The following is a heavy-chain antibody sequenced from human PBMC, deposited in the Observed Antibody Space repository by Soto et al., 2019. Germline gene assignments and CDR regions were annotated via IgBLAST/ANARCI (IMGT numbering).Heavy chain of an antibody. CDR1: GFTFSNYG. CDR3: AKSGTTVTTFWYFDL. Sequence: QVQVVESGGGVVQPGRSLRLSCVASGFTFSNYGMHWVRQAPGKGLEWVAVISYDGDNTYYADSVKGRFTISRDNSKNTLYLEMNILRAEDTAVYYCAKSGTTVTTFWYFDLWGRGTLVTVSS. CDR2: ISYDGDNT. D-gene: IGHD4-17*01. J-gene: IGHJ2*01. V-gene: IGHV3-30*18.